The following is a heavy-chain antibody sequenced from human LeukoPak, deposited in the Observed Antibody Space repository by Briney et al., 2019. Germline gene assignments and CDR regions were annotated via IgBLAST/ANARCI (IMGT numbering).Heavy chain of an antibody. Sequence: GVSLRLSCAASGFTFSSYDMHWVRQAPGKGLQYVSAISNNGGSTNYANSVKGRFTISRDNSKNTLYLQMGSLRAEDTAVYYCARGQRDGHDAFDMWGQGTMVTVSS. CDR2: ISNNGGST. D-gene: IGHD5-24*01. V-gene: IGHV3-64*01. J-gene: IGHJ3*02. CDR3: ARGQRDGHDAFDM. CDR1: GFTFSSYD.